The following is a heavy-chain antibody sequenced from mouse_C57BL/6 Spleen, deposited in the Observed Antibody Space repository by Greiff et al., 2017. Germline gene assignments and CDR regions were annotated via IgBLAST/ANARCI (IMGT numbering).Heavy chain of an antibody. Sequence: VQLQQPGAELVKPGASVKISCKASGYAFSSYWMNWVKQRPGKGLEWIGQIYPGDGDTNYNGKFKGKATLTADKSSSTAYMQLSSLTSEDSAVFFCARGVTTGGFDYWGQGTTLTVSS. CDR3: ARGVTTGGFDY. CDR1: GYAFSSYW. V-gene: IGHV1-80*01. CDR2: IYPGDGDT. D-gene: IGHD2-2*01. J-gene: IGHJ2*01.